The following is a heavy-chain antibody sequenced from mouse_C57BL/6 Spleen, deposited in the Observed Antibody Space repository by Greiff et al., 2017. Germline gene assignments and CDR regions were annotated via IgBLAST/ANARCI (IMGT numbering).Heavy chain of an antibody. J-gene: IGHJ2*01. CDR3: ANGINFDY. CDR2: ISDGGSYT. V-gene: IGHV5-4*03. Sequence: EVKLMESGGGLVKPGGSLKLSCAASGFTFSSYAMSWVRQTPEKRLEWVATISDGGSYTYYPDNVKGRFTISRDNAKNNLYLQMSHLKSEDTAMYYCANGINFDYWGQGTTLTVSS. D-gene: IGHD2-1*01. CDR1: GFTFSSYA.